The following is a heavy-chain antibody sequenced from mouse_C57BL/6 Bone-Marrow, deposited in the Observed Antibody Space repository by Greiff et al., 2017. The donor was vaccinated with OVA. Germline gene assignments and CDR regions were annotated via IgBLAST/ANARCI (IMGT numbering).Heavy chain of an antibody. V-gene: IGHV1-55*01. D-gene: IGHD2-2*01. CDR1: GYTFTSYW. CDR3: ARADGYDKEGPY. J-gene: IGHJ3*01. Sequence: VQLQQPGAELVKPGASVKMSCKASGYTFTSYWITWVKQRPGQGLEWIGDIYPGSGSTNYNEKFKSKATLTVDTSSSTAYMQLSSLTSEDSAVYYCARADGYDKEGPYWGQGTLVTVSA. CDR2: IYPGSGST.